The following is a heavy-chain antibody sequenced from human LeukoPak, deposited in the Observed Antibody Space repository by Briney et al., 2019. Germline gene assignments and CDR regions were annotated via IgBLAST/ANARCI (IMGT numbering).Heavy chain of an antibody. CDR1: AFTFSSYA. V-gene: IGHV3-30-3*01. D-gene: IGHD6-19*01. Sequence: GGSLRLSCAASAFTFSSYAMHWVRQAPGKGLEWVAVISYDGSNKYYADSVKGRFTISRDNSKNTLYLQMNSLRAEDTAVYYCARDGAGYSSGWYGGDYWGQGALVTVSS. CDR2: ISYDGSNK. J-gene: IGHJ4*02. CDR3: ARDGAGYSSGWYGGDY.